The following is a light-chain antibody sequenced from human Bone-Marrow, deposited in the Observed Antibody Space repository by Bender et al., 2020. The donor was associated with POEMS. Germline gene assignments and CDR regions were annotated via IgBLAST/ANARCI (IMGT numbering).Light chain of an antibody. CDR2: NNS. J-gene: IGLJ3*02. V-gene: IGLV1-44*01. CDR1: SSKFGSYP. CDR3: ETWDDRRNGWV. Sequence: QSVLTQPPSASGTPGQRVTISCSGSSSKFGSYPVNWYQQLPGAAPKLVIFNNSQRPSGVPDRFSGSNSGTSASLAISGLLSDDEADVYCETWDDRRNGWVFGGGTKLTVL.